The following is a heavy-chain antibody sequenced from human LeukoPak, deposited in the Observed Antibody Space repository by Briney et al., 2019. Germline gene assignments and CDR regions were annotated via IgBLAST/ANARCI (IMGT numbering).Heavy chain of an antibody. Sequence: GGSLRLSCAASGFTVSSNYMSWVRQAPGKGLEWVSVIYSGGSTYYADSVKGRFTISRDNSKNTLYLQMNSLRAEDTAGYYCAREESETYYYDGSGYSRAWGQGTLVTVSS. D-gene: IGHD3-22*01. CDR1: GFTVSSNY. CDR3: AREESETYYYDGSGYSRA. CDR2: IYSGGST. V-gene: IGHV3-66*01. J-gene: IGHJ5*02.